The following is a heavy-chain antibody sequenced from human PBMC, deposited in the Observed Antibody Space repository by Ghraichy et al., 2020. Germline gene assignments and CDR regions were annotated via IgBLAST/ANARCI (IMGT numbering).Heavy chain of an antibody. CDR2: LSGGGGST. CDR3: AKDGIAARLSPYYFDY. J-gene: IGHJ4*02. V-gene: IGHV3-23*01. D-gene: IGHD6-6*01. CDR1: GFTFSNYA. Sequence: GGSLRLSCAASGFTFSNYAMTWVRQAPGRGLEWVSSLSGGGGSTYYADSVKGRFTISRDNSKNTLYLQMHSLRAEDTAIYYCAKDGIAARLSPYYFDYWGQGTLVTVSS.